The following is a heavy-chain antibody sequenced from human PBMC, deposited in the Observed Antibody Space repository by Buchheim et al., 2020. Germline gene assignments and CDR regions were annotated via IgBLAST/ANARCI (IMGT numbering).Heavy chain of an antibody. J-gene: IGHJ6*02. D-gene: IGHD3-10*01. CDR3: AKDLTEFYYYGMDV. V-gene: IGHV3-30*18. Sequence: VQLVESGGGVVQPGRSLRLSCAASGFTFSSYGMHWVRQAPGKGLEWVAVISYDGSNKYYADSVKGRFTISRDNSKNTLYLQMNSLRAEDTAVYYCAKDLTEFYYYGMDVWGQGTT. CDR1: GFTFSSYG. CDR2: ISYDGSNK.